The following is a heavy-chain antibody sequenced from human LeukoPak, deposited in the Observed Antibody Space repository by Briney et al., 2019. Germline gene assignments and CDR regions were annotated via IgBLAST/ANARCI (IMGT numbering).Heavy chain of an antibody. J-gene: IGHJ5*02. Sequence: ASVKVSCKASGYTFTGYYMHWVRQAPGQGLEWMGWINPNSGGTNYAQKFQGRVTMTRDTSISTAYMELSRLRSDDTAVYYCAREISDYANWFDPWGQGTLVTVSS. CDR2: INPNSGGT. CDR1: GYTFTGYY. CDR3: AREISDYANWFDP. D-gene: IGHD4-17*01. V-gene: IGHV1-2*02.